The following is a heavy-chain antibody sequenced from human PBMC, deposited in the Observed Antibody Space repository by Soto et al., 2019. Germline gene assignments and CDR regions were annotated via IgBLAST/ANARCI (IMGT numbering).Heavy chain of an antibody. J-gene: IGHJ3*02. CDR3: ARDGDAFDI. CDR1: GYTFTSYA. V-gene: IGHV1-3*05. Sequence: QVQLVQSGAEERKPGASVKVSCKASGYTFTSYAMHWVRPAPGQSLEWMGWINAGNGNIKYSRKLQGRVTITRDTSAGTAYIELGSLRSEDTAVYYCARDGDAFDIWGQGTMVTVSS. CDR2: INAGNGNI.